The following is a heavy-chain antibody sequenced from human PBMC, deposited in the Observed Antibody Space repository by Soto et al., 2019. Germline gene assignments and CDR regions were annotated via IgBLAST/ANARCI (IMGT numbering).Heavy chain of an antibody. CDR1: GGSISSYY. Sequence: QVQLQESGPGLVKPSETLSLTCTVSGGSISSYYWSWIRQPPGKGLEWIGYIYYSGRTNYNPSLKSRLTISVDTSKTQFSLRLSPVTAADTAVYYCARHCSGGSCYSDAFDIWGQGTMVTVSS. CDR3: ARHCSGGSCYSDAFDI. J-gene: IGHJ3*02. D-gene: IGHD2-15*01. V-gene: IGHV4-59*08. CDR2: IYYSGRT.